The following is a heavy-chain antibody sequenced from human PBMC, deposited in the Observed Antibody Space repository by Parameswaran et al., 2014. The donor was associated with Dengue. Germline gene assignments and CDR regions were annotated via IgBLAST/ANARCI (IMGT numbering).Heavy chain of an antibody. Sequence: WVRQAPGQGLEWMGGIIPIFGTANYAQKFQGRVTITADESTSTAYMELSSLRSEDTAVYYCARVWGVVPGNYYYYMDVWGKGTTVTVSS. V-gene: IGHV1-69*01. J-gene: IGHJ6*03. CDR2: IIPIFGTA. CDR3: ARVWGVVPGNYYYYMDV. D-gene: IGHD2-2*01.